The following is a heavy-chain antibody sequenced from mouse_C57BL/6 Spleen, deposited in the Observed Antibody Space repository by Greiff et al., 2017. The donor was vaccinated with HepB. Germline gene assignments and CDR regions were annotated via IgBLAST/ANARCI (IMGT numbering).Heavy chain of an antibody. V-gene: IGHV14-1*01. CDR2: IDPEDGDT. J-gene: IGHJ2*01. D-gene: IGHD1-1*01. CDR1: GFNIKDYY. Sequence: EVQLQQSGAELVRPGASVKLSCTASGFNIKDYYMHWVKQRPEQGLEWIGRIDPEDGDTEYAPKFQGKATMTADTSSNTAYLQLSSLTSEDTAVYYCTTSYYDSTYFDYWGQGTTLTVSS. CDR3: TTSYYDSTYFDY.